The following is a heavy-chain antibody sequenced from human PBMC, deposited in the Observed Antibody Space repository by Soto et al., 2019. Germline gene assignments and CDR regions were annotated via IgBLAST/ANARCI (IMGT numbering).Heavy chain of an antibody. D-gene: IGHD2-2*01. V-gene: IGHV4-38-2*02. CDR3: ARDLGYCSSTSCGWLDP. Sequence: SETLSLTCAVSGYSISSGYYWGWIRQPPGKGLEWIGSIYHSGSTYYNPSLKSRVTISVDTSKNQFSLKLSSVTAADTAVYYCARDLGYCSSTSCGWLDPWGQGTLVT. CDR1: GYSISSGYY. J-gene: IGHJ5*02. CDR2: IYHSGST.